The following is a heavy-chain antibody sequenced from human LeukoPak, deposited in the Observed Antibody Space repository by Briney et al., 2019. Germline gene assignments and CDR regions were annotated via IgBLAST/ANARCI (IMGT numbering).Heavy chain of an antibody. CDR2: ISSSGTTI. CDR1: GFTFTNYE. V-gene: IGHV3-48*03. D-gene: IGHD2-21*02. J-gene: IGHJ4*02. Sequence: GGSLRLSCAASGFTFTNYEMTWVRQAPGKGLEWVSYISSSGTTIYYADSVKGRFTISRDNSKNTLYLQMNSLRAEDTAVYYCAKGLVTRDLYRIDYWGQGTLVTVSS. CDR3: AKGLVTRDLYRIDY.